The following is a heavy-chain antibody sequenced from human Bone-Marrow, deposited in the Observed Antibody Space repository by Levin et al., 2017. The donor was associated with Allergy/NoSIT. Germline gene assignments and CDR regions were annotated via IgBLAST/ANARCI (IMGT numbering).Heavy chain of an antibody. CDR1: GFSLNTHEMR. CDR2: IDWNDDK. Sequence: SGPTLVKPTQTLTLTCSFSGFSLNTHEMRVNWIRHPPGKALEWLARIDWNDDKFYSTSLRTRLTISKDTSKNQVVLTMTDMDPADTATYYCARALGPAATKDWFDPWGQGTLVTVSS. CDR3: ARALGPAATKDWFDP. D-gene: IGHD2-2*01. J-gene: IGHJ5*02. V-gene: IGHV2-70*04.